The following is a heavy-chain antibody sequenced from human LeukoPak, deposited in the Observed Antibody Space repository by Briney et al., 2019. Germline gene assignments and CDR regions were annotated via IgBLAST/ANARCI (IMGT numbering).Heavy chain of an antibody. CDR3: ARDGGSYYYYYMDV. CDR1: GYTFTGYY. D-gene: IGHD1-26*01. Sequence: ASVKVSCKASGYTFTGYYMHWVRQAPGQGLEWMGWINPNSGGTNYAQKFQGRVTMTRDTSISTAYMELSRLRSDDTAMYYCARDGGSYYYYYMDVWGKGTTVTVSS. V-gene: IGHV1-2*02. J-gene: IGHJ6*03. CDR2: INPNSGGT.